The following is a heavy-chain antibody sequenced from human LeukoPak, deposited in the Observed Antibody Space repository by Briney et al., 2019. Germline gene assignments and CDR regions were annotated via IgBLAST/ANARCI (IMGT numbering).Heavy chain of an antibody. CDR3: ARAYKIGDPGEFDAFDI. CDR2: IWYDGSNK. D-gene: IGHD4-17*01. J-gene: IGHJ3*02. Sequence: PGRSLRLSCAASGFTFSSYGMHWVRQAPGKGLEWVAVIWYDGSNKYYADSVKGRFTISRDNSKNTLYLQMNSLRAEDTAVYYCARAYKIGDPGEFDAFDIWGQGTMVTVSS. V-gene: IGHV3-33*01. CDR1: GFTFSSYG.